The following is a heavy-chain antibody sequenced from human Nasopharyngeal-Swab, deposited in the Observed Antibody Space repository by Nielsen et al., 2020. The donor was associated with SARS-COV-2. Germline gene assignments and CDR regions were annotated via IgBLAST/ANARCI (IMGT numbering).Heavy chain of an antibody. D-gene: IGHD2-21*02. CDR3: ARADETYCGGDCYSGYDY. J-gene: IGHJ4*02. CDR1: GFTFDDYA. Sequence: SLKISCAASGFTFDDYAMHWVRQAPGKGLEWVSGISWNSGSIGYADSVKGRFTISRDNAKNSLYLQMNSLRAEDTALYYCARADETYCGGDCYSGYDYWGQGALVTVSS. CDR2: ISWNSGSI. V-gene: IGHV3-9*01.